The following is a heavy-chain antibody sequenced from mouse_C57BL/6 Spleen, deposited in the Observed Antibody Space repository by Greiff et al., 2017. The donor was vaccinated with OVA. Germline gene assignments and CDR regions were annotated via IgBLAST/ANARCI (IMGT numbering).Heavy chain of an antibody. D-gene: IGHD2-12*01. CDR2: ISVCGSYT. CDR3: ARENGYSYDYYEG. V-gene: IGHV5-4*01. CDR1: GFTFSSYA. J-gene: IGHJ2*01. Sequence: EVLLVESGGGLVKPGGSLKLSCAASGFTFSSYAMSWVRQTPEKRLEWVATISVCGSYTEYRDNVKGRVTITRNNAKNKLYMQMSHLKSEDTAVYYCARENGYSYDYYEGWGKGATLSVST.